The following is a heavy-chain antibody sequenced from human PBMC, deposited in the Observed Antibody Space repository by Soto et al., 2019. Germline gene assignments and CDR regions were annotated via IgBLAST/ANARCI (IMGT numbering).Heavy chain of an antibody. CDR1: GDSISSSNSH. V-gene: IGHV4-39*01. J-gene: IGHJ3*02. CDR3: VRYDRINMKPYSPEGFHI. Sequence: QVQLQQWGAGLVKPSETLSLTCTVSGDSISSSNSHWGWTRQPPGKGLEYIGSVYYGGAIFYSGNIYYNPSLKSRVTISVDTSKNQFSLRLSSVTAADTGVYYCVRYDRINMKPYSPEGFHIWGQGTMVTVSS. CDR2: IFYSGNI. D-gene: IGHD3-3*02.